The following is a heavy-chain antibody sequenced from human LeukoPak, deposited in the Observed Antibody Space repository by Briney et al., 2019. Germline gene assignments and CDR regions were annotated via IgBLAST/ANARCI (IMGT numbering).Heavy chain of an antibody. CDR1: GYSISSDYY. CDR2: VSHSGST. Sequence: PSETLSLTCTVSGYSISSDYYWGWIRQPPGKGLEWIASVSHSGSTYYNPSLKSRVTISVDTSKNQFSLRLRPVTAADTAVYYCARGKSRGSHIDYWGQGTLVTVSS. CDR3: ARGKSRGSHIDY. D-gene: IGHD1-26*01. V-gene: IGHV4-38-2*02. J-gene: IGHJ4*02.